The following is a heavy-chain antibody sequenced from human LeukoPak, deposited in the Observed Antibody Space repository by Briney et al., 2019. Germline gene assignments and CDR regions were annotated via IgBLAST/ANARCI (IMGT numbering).Heavy chain of an antibody. CDR2: INHSGST. V-gene: IGHV4-34*01. CDR1: GGSFSGYY. CDR3: ARGQWELLAEYYFDY. J-gene: IGHJ4*02. Sequence: PSETLSLTCAVYGGSFSGYYWSWIRQPPGKGLEWIGEINHSGSTNYNPSLKSRVTISVDTSKNQFSLKLSSVTAADTAVYYCARGQWELLAEYYFDYWGQGTLVTVSS. D-gene: IGHD1-26*01.